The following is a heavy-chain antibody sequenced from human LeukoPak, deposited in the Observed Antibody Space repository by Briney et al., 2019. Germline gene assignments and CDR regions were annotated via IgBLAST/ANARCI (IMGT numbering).Heavy chain of an antibody. D-gene: IGHD7-27*01. CDR1: GGSISSSSYY. CDR3: ALGMRDYFDY. V-gene: IGHV4-39*07. CDR2: IYYSGST. J-gene: IGHJ4*02. Sequence: SETLSLTCTVSGGSISSSSYYWGWIRQPPGKGLEWIGSIYYSGSTYYNPPLKSRVTISVDTSKNQFSLKLSSVTAADTAVYYCALGMRDYFDYWGQGTLVTVSS.